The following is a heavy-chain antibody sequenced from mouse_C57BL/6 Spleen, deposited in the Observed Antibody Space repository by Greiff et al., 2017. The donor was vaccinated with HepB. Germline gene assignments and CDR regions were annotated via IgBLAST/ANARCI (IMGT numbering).Heavy chain of an antibody. CDR3: ARGPTTVVATRYYFDY. V-gene: IGHV1-39*01. CDR2: INPNYGTT. J-gene: IGHJ2*01. Sequence: EVQLVESGPELVKPGASVKISCMASGYSFTDYNMNWVKQSNGKSLEWIGVINPNYGTTSYNQKFKGKATLTVDQSSSTAYMQLNSLTSEDSAVYYCARGPTTVVATRYYFDYWGQGTTLTVSS. D-gene: IGHD1-1*01. CDR1: GYSFTDYN.